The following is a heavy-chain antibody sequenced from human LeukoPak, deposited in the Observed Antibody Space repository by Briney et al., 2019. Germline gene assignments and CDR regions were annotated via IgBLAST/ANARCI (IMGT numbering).Heavy chain of an antibody. J-gene: IGHJ5*02. CDR1: GYTFTSYD. Sequence: ASVKVSCKASGYTFTSYDINWVRQATGQGLVWMGWMNPNSGNTGYAQKFQGRVTMTRNASISTAYMELSSLRSEDTAVYYCARGYVLRFLEWSYNWFDPWGQGTLVTVSS. V-gene: IGHV1-8*01. CDR3: ARGYVLRFLEWSYNWFDP. D-gene: IGHD3-3*01. CDR2: MNPNSGNT.